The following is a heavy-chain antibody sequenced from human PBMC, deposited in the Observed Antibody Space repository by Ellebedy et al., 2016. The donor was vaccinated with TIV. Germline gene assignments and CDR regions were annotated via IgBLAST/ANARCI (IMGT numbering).Heavy chain of an antibody. D-gene: IGHD1-26*01. J-gene: IGHJ4*02. V-gene: IGHV1-2*04. CDR3: ARDGGSYSDFDY. CDR2: INPNSVGT. CDR1: GYTFTGYY. Sequence: AASVKVSCKASGYTFTGYYMHWVRQAPGQGLEWMGWINPNSVGTNYAQTFQGWVTMTRDTSISTAYMELSRLRSDDTAVYYCARDGGSYSDFDYWGQGTLVTVSS.